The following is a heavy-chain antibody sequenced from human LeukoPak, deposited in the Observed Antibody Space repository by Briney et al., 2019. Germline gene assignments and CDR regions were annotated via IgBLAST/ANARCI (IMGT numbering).Heavy chain of an antibody. CDR3: ARGPHCSGGSCYYYYYGMDV. D-gene: IGHD2-15*01. CDR2: ISSSSSTI. V-gene: IGHV3-48*01. Sequence: GGSLRLSCAASGFTFSSYSMNWVRQAPGKGLEWVSYISSSSSTIYYADSVKGRFTISSDNAKNSLYLQMNSLRAEHTAVYYCARGPHCSGGSCYYYYYGMDVWGQGTTVTVSS. J-gene: IGHJ6*02. CDR1: GFTFSSYS.